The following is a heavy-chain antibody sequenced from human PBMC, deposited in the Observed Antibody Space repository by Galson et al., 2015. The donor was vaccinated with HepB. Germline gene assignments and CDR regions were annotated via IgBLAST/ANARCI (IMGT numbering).Heavy chain of an antibody. CDR1: GFTFSSYS. CDR2: ISSSSSTI. D-gene: IGHD6-13*01. V-gene: IGHV3-48*04. Sequence: SLRLSCAASGFTFSSYSMNWVRQAPGKGLEWVSYISSSSSTIYYADSVKGRFTISRDNAKNSLYLQMNSLRAEDTAVYYCARDGEYSSSWYPGTLDYWGQGTLVTVSS. J-gene: IGHJ4*02. CDR3: ARDGEYSSSWYPGTLDY.